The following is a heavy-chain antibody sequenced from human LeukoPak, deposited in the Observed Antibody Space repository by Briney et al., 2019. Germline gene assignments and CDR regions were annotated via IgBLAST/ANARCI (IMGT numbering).Heavy chain of an antibody. CDR3: ARDSSIVGTTGAFAI. CDR2: IYHRGST. CDR1: GGSISTNMW. V-gene: IGHV4-4*02. D-gene: IGHD1-26*01. J-gene: IGHJ3*02. Sequence: SGTLSLTCTVSGGSISTNMWRSWVRQTPGKGLGWIGEIYHRGSTNYNPSLKSRVTISLDKSKNQFSLKLSSVTAADTAVYYCARDSSIVGTTGAFAIWGQGTMVTVSS.